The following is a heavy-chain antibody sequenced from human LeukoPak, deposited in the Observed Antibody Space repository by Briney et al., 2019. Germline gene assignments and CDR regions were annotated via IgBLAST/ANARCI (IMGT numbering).Heavy chain of an antibody. J-gene: IGHJ4*02. D-gene: IGHD3-22*01. V-gene: IGHV1-18*01. CDR2: INPHNGNT. CDR3: ARDRALYDSRRGYYYTEDDC. CDR1: GYIFTTYG. Sequence: GASVTVSCKASGYIFTTYGISWVRQPPGQGLAWMGWINPHNGNTNYAQNLQGRVTMTTDTSTSTAYMELRSLRSDDTAVYYCARDRALYDSRRGYYYTEDDCWGQGTLVTVSS.